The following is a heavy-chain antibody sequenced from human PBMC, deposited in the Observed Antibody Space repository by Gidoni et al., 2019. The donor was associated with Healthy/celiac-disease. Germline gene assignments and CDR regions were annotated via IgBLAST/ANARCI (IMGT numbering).Heavy chain of an antibody. CDR1: GGSISRRSYY. Sequence: QLQLQESGPGLVKPSETLSLTCTVSGGSISRRSYYWGWIRQPPGKGLEWIGSIYYGGSTYYNPSLTSRVTISVDTSKNQFSLKLSSVTAADTAVYYCARRIAGHFDCWGQGTLVTVSS. D-gene: IGHD6-13*01. J-gene: IGHJ4*02. CDR3: ARRIAGHFDC. CDR2: IYYGGST. V-gene: IGHV4-39*01.